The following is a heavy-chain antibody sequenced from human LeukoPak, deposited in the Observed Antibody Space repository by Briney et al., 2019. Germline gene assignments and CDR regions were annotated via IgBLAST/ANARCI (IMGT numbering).Heavy chain of an antibody. V-gene: IGHV4-34*01. D-gene: IGHD3-16*02. CDR2: INHSGST. CDR1: GGSFSGYY. Sequence: PSETLSLTCAVYGGSFSGYYWSWIRQPPGKGLEWIGEINHSGSTNYNPSLKSRVTISVDTSKNQFFLKLSSVTAADTAVYYCARAHSNYDYVWGSYRQVQFDYWGQGTLVTVSS. J-gene: IGHJ4*02. CDR3: ARAHSNYDYVWGSYRQVQFDY.